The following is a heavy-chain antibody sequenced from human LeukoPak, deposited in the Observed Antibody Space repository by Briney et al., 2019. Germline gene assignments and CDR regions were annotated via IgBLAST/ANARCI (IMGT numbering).Heavy chain of an antibody. CDR3: ARRDFWSGFFDY. J-gene: IGHJ4*02. Sequence: PSETLSLTCTVSGGSISSYYWSWIRQPPGKGLEWIGYIYYSGSTNYNPSLKSQVTISVDTSKNQFSLKLSSVTAADTAVYYCARRDFWSGFFDYWGQGTLVTVSS. D-gene: IGHD3-3*01. CDR2: IYYSGST. CDR1: GGSISSYY. V-gene: IGHV4-59*08.